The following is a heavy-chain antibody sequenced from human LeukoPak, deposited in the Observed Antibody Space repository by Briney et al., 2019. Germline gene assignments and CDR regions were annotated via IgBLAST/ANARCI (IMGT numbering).Heavy chain of an antibody. D-gene: IGHD1-26*01. CDR2: IYSSGST. Sequence: PSETLSLTCTVSGGSISPYYWSWIRQPAGKGLEWIGRIYSSGSTNYNPSLKSRVTMSVDTSKNQFSLRLSSVTAADTAVYSCTRTAGATTKFDYWGQGTLVTVSS. CDR1: GGSISPYY. J-gene: IGHJ4*02. V-gene: IGHV4-4*07. CDR3: TRTAGATTKFDY.